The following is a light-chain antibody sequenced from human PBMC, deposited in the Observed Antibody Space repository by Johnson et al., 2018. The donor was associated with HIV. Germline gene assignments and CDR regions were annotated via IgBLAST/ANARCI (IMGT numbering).Light chain of an antibody. CDR1: SSNIGNNY. V-gene: IGLV1-51*02. J-gene: IGLJ1*01. CDR3: GTWDSSLSAEV. Sequence: TQPPSVSAAPGQKVTISCSGSSSNIGNNYVSWYQQLPGTAPKLLIYENNKRPSGIPDRFSGSKSGTSATLGITGLQTGDEADYYCGTWDSSLSAEVFGTGTKVTV. CDR2: ENN.